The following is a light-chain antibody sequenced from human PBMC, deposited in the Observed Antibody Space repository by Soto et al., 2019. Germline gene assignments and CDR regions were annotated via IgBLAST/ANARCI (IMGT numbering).Light chain of an antibody. Sequence: QSALTQPASVSGSPGQSITISCTGTSSDVGGYNYVSWYQQHPGKAPKLMIYDVTHRPSGVSNRFSGSKSGNTASLTISGLQAEDEADYYCSSYAGINTHVVFGGGTQLTVL. CDR3: SSYAGINTHVV. CDR1: SSDVGGYNY. J-gene: IGLJ2*01. V-gene: IGLV2-14*03. CDR2: DVT.